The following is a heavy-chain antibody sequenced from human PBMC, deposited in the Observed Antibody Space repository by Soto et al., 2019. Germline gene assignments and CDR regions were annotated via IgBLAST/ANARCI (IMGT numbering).Heavy chain of an antibody. CDR1: GFIFSSYD. D-gene: IGHD3-3*01. Sequence: GGSLRLSCAASGFIFSSYDVHWVRQAPGKGLEWVSVITTTGDTYYAASVKGRFTISRENAENSLYLQMNSLRAEDTAVYYCAKGQDVLRFLEWLPPSDHWGQGTLVTVSS. CDR2: ITTTGDT. CDR3: AKGQDVLRFLEWLPPSDH. V-gene: IGHV3-13*01. J-gene: IGHJ5*02.